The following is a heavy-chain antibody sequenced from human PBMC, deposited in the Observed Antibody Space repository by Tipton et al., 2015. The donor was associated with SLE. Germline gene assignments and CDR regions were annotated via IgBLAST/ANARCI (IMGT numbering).Heavy chain of an antibody. Sequence: LSLPCTVSGGERRRRNYDGGGGRQPPGKGLEWCGGVHYSGTTNDNPSLKSRVPLSVDTSKNQFALRLNSVTAADTAVYYCAGTLDTTMGPFDCWGQGTLVTVSS. D-gene: IGHD5-18*01. CDR2: VHYSGTT. CDR1: GGERRRRNYD. V-gene: IGHV4-39*06. J-gene: IGHJ4*02. CDR3: AGTLDTTMGPFDC.